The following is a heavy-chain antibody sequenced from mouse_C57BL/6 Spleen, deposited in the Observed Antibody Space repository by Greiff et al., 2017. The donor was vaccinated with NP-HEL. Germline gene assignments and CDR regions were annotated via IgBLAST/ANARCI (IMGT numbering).Heavy chain of an antibody. V-gene: IGHV1-53*01. J-gene: IGHJ2*01. CDR1: GYTFTSYW. CDR2: INPSNGGT. D-gene: IGHD1-1*01. CDR3: APITTVGAPPFDY. Sequence: VQLQQSGTELVKPGASVKLSCKASGYTFTSYWMHWVKQRPGQGLEWIGNINPSNGGTNYNEKFKSKATLTVDKSSSTAYMQLSSLTSEDSAVYYCAPITTVGAPPFDYGGQGTTLTVSS.